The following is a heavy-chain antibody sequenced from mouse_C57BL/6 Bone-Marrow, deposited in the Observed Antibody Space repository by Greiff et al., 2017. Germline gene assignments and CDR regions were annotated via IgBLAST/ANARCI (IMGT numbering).Heavy chain of an antibody. J-gene: IGHJ1*03. CDR1: GFNFKDYY. D-gene: IGHD4-1*01. Sequence: EVQLQQSGAELVTPGASVKLSCTASGFNFKDYYMHWVKQRTEQGLEWIGRIDPEDGETKYAAKFQGKATITADTSSNAAYLQLSILTSEDTAVYYCASGNSPWYFDVWGTGTTVTVSS. CDR2: IDPEDGET. V-gene: IGHV14-2*01. CDR3: ASGNSPWYFDV.